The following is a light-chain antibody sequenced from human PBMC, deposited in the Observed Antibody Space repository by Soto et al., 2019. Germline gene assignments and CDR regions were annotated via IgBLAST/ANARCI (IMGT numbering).Light chain of an antibody. Sequence: QSALTQPASVSGSRGQSITISCTGTSSDVGGYNYVSWYQQHPGKAPKLMIYEVSNRPSGVSNRFSGSKSGDTASLTISGLQAEDEADYYSSSYTSSSVVFGGGTKVTVL. CDR2: EVS. CDR1: SSDVGGYNY. CDR3: SSYTSSSVV. J-gene: IGLJ2*01. V-gene: IGLV2-14*01.